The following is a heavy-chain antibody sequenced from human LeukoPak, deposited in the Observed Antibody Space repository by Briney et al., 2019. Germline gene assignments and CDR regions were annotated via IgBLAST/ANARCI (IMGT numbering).Heavy chain of an antibody. CDR1: GFTFSSYS. Sequence: PGGSLRLSCAASGFTFSSYSMNWVRQAPGKGLEWVSSISSSSSYIYYADSVKGRFTISRDNAKNSLYLQMNSLRAEDTAVYYCASGMLSSSWTTDYWGQGTLVTVSS. CDR2: ISSSSSYI. J-gene: IGHJ4*02. D-gene: IGHD6-13*01. V-gene: IGHV3-21*01. CDR3: ASGMLSSSWTTDY.